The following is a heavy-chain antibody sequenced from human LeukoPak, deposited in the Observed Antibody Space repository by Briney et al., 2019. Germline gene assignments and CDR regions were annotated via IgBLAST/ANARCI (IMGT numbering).Heavy chain of an antibody. J-gene: IGHJ4*02. Sequence: PSQTLSLTCTVSGGSISSGSYYWSWIPQPAGKGLEWIGRIYTSGSTNYNPSLKSRVTISVDTSKNQFSLKLSSVTAADTAVYYCARGNYYDSSGYYLPTPDYWGQGTLVTVSS. CDR1: GGSISSGSYY. CDR2: IYTSGST. V-gene: IGHV4-61*02. D-gene: IGHD3-22*01. CDR3: ARGNYYDSSGYYLPTPDY.